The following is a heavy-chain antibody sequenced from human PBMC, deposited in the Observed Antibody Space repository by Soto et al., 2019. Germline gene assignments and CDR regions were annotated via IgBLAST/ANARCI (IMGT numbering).Heavy chain of an antibody. V-gene: IGHV3-74*01. CDR2: IKSDGTRT. CDR3: ASELGFGA. CDR1: GFTFSGYW. J-gene: IGHJ5*02. Sequence: RGSLRISCAASGFTFSGYWMHWVRQAPGEGLEWVSGIKSDGTRTHYADSVKGRFTISRDNAKNTLYLQMIGLRVDDTAVYFCASELGFGAWGQGTLVTVSS. D-gene: IGHD3-3*01.